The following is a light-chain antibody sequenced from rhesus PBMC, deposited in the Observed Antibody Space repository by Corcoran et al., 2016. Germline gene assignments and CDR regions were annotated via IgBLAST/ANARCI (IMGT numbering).Light chain of an antibody. Sequence: DIVMTQTPPSLPVTPGEPASISCRSSQSLLHTDGRTYLYWDLQKPGQPPRLLIYRVSNRFSGVPDRFSGSGSGTDFTLKSSRVKAEDVGVYYCMHALPSPFTFGPVTKLDIK. CDR3: MHALPSPFT. J-gene: IGKJ3*01. CDR2: RVS. CDR1: QSLLHTDGRTY. V-gene: IGKV2-73*01.